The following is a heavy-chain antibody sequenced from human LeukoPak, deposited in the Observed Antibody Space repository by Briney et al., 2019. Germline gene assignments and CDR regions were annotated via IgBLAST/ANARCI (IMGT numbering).Heavy chain of an antibody. D-gene: IGHD5-12*01. J-gene: IGHJ4*02. CDR2: IYHSGST. V-gene: IGHV4-39*07. Sequence: PSETLSLTCTVSGVSISSSYSYWGWICQPPGMGLEWIGSIYHSGSTYNNPSLKSRVTISVDTSKNQFSLKLSSVTAADTAVYYCARRTTYIGWLPSESPSCFDYWGQGTLVTVSS. CDR1: GVSISSSYSY. CDR3: ARRTTYIGWLPSESPSCFDY.